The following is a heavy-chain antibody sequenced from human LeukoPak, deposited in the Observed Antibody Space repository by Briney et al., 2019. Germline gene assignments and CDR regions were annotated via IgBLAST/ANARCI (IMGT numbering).Heavy chain of an antibody. CDR2: ISYDGSNK. V-gene: IGHV3-30*04. D-gene: IGHD3-9*01. Sequence: GGSLRLSCAASGFTFSSYAMHWVRQAPGKGLEWVAVISYDGSNKYYADSVKGRFTISRDNSKNTLYLQMNSLRAEDTAVYYCARDIVAFDILTSKGGMDVWGQGTTVTVSS. CDR3: ARDIVAFDILTSKGGMDV. J-gene: IGHJ6*02. CDR1: GFTFSSYA.